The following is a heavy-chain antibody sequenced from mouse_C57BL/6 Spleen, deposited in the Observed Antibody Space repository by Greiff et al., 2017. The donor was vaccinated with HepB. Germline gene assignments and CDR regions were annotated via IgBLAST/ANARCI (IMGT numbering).Heavy chain of an antibody. V-gene: IGHV1-53*01. D-gene: IGHD1-1*01. J-gene: IGHJ3*01. CDR1: GYTFTSYW. CDR2: INPSNGGT. Sequence: VKLQESGTELVKPGASVKLSCKASGYTFTSYWMHWVKQRPGQGLEWIGNINPSNGGTNYNEKFKSKATLTVDKSSSTAYMQLSSLTSEDSAVYYCARTVVERAWFAYWGQGTLVTVSA. CDR3: ARTVVERAWFAY.